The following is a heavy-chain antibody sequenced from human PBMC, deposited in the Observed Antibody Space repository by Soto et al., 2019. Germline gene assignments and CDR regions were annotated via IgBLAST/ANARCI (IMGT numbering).Heavy chain of an antibody. CDR1: GFTFSLFG. Sequence: QVQLVESGGDVVQPGRSLRLSCAVSGFTFSLFGMHWVRQAPGKGLEWVAFISYEGRNKYYADSLKGRFTISRDNSKNTLSLQMDSLRPEDTAVYYCAKGRDSTLLRWQYFDNWGQGTQVTVSS. CDR2: ISYEGRNK. V-gene: IGHV3-30*18. D-gene: IGHD4-17*01. CDR3: AKGRDSTLLRWQYFDN. J-gene: IGHJ4*02.